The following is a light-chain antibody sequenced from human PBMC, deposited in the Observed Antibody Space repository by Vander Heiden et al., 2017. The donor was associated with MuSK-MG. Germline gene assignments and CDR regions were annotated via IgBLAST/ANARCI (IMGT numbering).Light chain of an antibody. J-gene: IGLJ2*01. CDR3: LQSDYAVRL. V-gene: IGLV7-46*01. CDR2: DTT. CDR1: SGPVTIGHY. Sequence: QALAPRATSLTVSPGGPVSLACGSSSGPVTIGHYPYWFQQRPGQAPRTLIYDTTNKQSRTPARFSVYPFGGKAALTLSDAQPEDEADYYCLQSDYAVRLFGGGTKLTVL.